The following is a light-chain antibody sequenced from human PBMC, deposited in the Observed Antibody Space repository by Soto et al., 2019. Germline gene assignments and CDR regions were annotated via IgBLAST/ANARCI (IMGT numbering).Light chain of an antibody. CDR3: QQYGSSPRT. CDR2: GTS. J-gene: IGKJ1*01. V-gene: IGKV3-20*01. Sequence: EIVMTQSPATLSVSPGERATLSCRASQTVRNNYLAWYQQKPGQAPRLLIYGTSTRATGIPARFSGSGSGTDFTLTISRLEPEDFAVYYCQQYGSSPRTFGQGTKVDIK. CDR1: QTVRNNY.